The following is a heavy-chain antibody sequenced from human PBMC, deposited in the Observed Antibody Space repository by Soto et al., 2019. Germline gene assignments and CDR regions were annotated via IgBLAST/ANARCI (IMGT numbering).Heavy chain of an antibody. CDR3: TKHGQHSS. Sequence: GGSLRLSCAASGFTFSNYAMSWVRQAPGKGLECVSTINTSGVNRHYTDSVKGRFSVSRDNSRNTLSLQMNSLRAEDTAGYYCTKHGQHSSWARGTLDPGSS. CDR2: INTSGVNR. J-gene: IGHJ5*02. CDR1: GFTFSNYA. V-gene: IGHV3-23*01.